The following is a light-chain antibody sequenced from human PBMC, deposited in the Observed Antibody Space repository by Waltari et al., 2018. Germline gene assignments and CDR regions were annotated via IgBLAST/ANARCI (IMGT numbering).Light chain of an antibody. Sequence: DIVMTQSPLSLPVAPGEPASISCRSSQSLLHSNGYNYLDGYLQKSGQSPQLLIYLGSNRASGVPDRFSGSGSGTDFTLKISRVEAEDVGVYYCMQALQTLWTFGQGTKVEIK. CDR2: LGS. J-gene: IGKJ1*01. CDR1: QSLLHSNGYNY. CDR3: MQALQTLWT. V-gene: IGKV2-28*01.